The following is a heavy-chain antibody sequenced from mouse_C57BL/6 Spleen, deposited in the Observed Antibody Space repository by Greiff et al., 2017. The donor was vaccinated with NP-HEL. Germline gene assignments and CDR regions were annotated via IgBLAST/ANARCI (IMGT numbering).Heavy chain of an antibody. Sequence: VQLQQSGPELVKPGASVKISCKASGYTFTDYYMNWVKQSHGKSLEWIGDINPNNGGTSYNQKFKGKATLTVDKSSSTAYMGLRSLASEDSAVYCCAIPSLGSCAMDYWGQGTSVTVSS. CDR3: AIPSLGSCAMDY. V-gene: IGHV1-26*01. D-gene: IGHD6-2*01. J-gene: IGHJ4*01. CDR2: INPNNGGT. CDR1: GYTFTDYY.